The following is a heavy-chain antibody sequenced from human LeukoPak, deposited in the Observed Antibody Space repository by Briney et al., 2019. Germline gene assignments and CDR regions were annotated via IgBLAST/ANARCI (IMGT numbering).Heavy chain of an antibody. Sequence: GESLKISCKGSGYSFTSYWISWVRQMPGKGLEWMGRIDPSDSYTNYSPSFQGHVTVSADKSISTAYLQWSSLKASDTAMYYCARSRGGIVVVPAAMKWAFDIWGQGTMVTVSS. CDR3: ARSRGGIVVVPAAMKWAFDI. D-gene: IGHD2-2*01. J-gene: IGHJ3*02. CDR2: IDPSDSYT. CDR1: GYSFTSYW. V-gene: IGHV5-10-1*01.